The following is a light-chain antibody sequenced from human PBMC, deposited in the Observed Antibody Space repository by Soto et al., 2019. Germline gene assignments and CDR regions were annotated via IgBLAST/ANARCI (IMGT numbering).Light chain of an antibody. CDR2: DAS. Sequence: EIALTQSPGTLSLSPGERATLSCRASESVSSSYLAWYQQKPGQAPRLLMYDASSRATGIPDRFSGSGSGTDFTVTISRLEPEDFAVYFCQQYGSSPRTFGQGTKVEIK. V-gene: IGKV3-20*01. J-gene: IGKJ1*01. CDR3: QQYGSSPRT. CDR1: ESVSSSY.